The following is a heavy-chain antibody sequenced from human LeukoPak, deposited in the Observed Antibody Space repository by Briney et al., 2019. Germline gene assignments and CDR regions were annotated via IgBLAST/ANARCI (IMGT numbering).Heavy chain of an antibody. CDR1: GGSITSGSYY. Sequence: NPSETLSLTCTVSGGSITSGSYYWTWIRQPAGKGLEWIGRIDGSGSTNYNPSLKSRVTISVDMSKTQFSLKLVSVTAADTAVYYCARGDWQHVNSWSNWFDPWGQGTLVTVSS. CDR3: ARGDWQHVNSWSNWFDP. J-gene: IGHJ5*02. D-gene: IGHD6-13*01. CDR2: IDGSGST. V-gene: IGHV4-61*02.